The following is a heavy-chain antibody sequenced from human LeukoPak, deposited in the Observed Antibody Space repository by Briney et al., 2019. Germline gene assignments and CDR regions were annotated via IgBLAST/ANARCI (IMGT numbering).Heavy chain of an antibody. CDR1: GFTFSSYA. V-gene: IGHV3-23*01. J-gene: IGHJ4*02. Sequence: GGSLRLSCAASGFTFSSYAMSWVRQAPGKGLEWASAISGSGGSTYYADSVKGRFTISRDNAKNSLYLQMNSLRAEDTALYYCARGGYCSSTSCYPVFFDYWGQGTLVTVSS. CDR3: ARGGYCSSTSCYPVFFDY. D-gene: IGHD2-2*01. CDR2: ISGSGGST.